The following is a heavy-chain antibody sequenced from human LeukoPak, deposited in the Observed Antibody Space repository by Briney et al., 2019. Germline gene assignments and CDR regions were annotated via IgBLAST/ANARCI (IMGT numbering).Heavy chain of an antibody. CDR1: GFTFSSYA. Sequence: PGGSLRLSCAASGFTFSSYAMSWVRQAPGKGLEWVSAISGSGGSTYYADSVKGRFTISRDNSKNTLYLQMNSLRAEDTAVYYCAKLVRGVSSGYYFDYWGQGTLVTVSS. V-gene: IGHV3-23*01. J-gene: IGHJ4*02. CDR2: ISGSGGST. D-gene: IGHD3-10*01. CDR3: AKLVRGVSSGYYFDY.